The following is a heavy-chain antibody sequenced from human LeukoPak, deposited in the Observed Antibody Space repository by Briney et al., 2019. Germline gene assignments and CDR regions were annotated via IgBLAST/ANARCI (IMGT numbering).Heavy chain of an antibody. D-gene: IGHD2-15*01. CDR1: GYTFTGYY. J-gene: IGHJ3*02. V-gene: IGHV1-2*02. CDR3: AREWEGYCSGGSCYSAFDI. CDR2: INPNSGGT. Sequence: ASVKVSCKASGYTFTGYYTHWVRQAPGQGLEWMGWINPNSGGTNYAQKFQGRVTMTRDTSISTAYMELSRLRSDDTAVYYCAREWEGYCSGGSCYSAFDIWGQGTMVTVSS.